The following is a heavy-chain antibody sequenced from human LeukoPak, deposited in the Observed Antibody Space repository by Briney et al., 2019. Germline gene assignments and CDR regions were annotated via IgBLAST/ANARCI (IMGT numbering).Heavy chain of an antibody. CDR2: INPNSGGT. CDR1: GYTFTGYY. CDR3: AREAVYSSSPTYQDLTDPRNLYYFDY. D-gene: IGHD6-6*01. J-gene: IGHJ4*02. V-gene: IGHV1-2*02. Sequence: GASVKVSCKASGYTFTGYYMHWVRQAPGQGLEWMGWINPNSGGTNYAQKFQGRVTMTRDTSISTAYMELSRLRSDDTAVYYCAREAVYSSSPTYQDLTDPRNLYYFDYWGQGTLVTVSS.